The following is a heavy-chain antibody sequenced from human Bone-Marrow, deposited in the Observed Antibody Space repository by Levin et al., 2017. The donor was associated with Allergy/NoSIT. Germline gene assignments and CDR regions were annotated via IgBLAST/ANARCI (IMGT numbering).Heavy chain of an antibody. J-gene: IGHJ6*02. CDR2: LNSDGSST. D-gene: IGHD4-17*01. V-gene: IGHV3-74*01. CDR1: GFTFSNYW. CDR3: ARSYGDYVLGYGMDV. Sequence: PGGSLRLSCVASGFTFSNYWMHWVRQVPGKGLVWVSCLNSDGSSTNYAESVWGRFTISRDNAKNTLYLQMNSLRAEDTAVYYCARSYGDYVLGYGMDVWGQGTTVTVSS.